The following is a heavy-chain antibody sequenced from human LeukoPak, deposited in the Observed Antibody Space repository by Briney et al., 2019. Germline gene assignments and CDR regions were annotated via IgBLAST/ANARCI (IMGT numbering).Heavy chain of an antibody. CDR2: IYTSGST. J-gene: IGHJ4*02. V-gene: IGHV4-4*07. CDR1: GGSISSYY. CDR3: AREQPRPRRTVTLYYFDY. Sequence: ASETLSLTCTVSGGSISSYYWSWIRQPAGKGLEWIGRIYTSGSTNYNPSLKSRVTMSVDTSKNQFSLKLSSVTAADTAVYYCAREQPRPRRTVTLYYFDYWGQGTLATVSS. D-gene: IGHD4-17*01.